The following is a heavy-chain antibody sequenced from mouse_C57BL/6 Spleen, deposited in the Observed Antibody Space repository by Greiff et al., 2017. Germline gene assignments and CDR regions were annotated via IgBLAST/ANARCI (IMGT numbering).Heavy chain of an antibody. D-gene: IGHD1-1*01. J-gene: IGHJ2*01. CDR2: IHPNSGST. CDR1: GYTFTSYW. CDR3: ARPNYCGSSSFDY. V-gene: IGHV1-64*01. Sequence: QVQLQQPGAELVKPGASVKLSCKASGYTFTSYWMHWVKQRPGQGLEWIGMIHPNSGSTNYNEKFKSKATLTVDKSSSTAYMQLSSLTSEDSAVYYCARPNYCGSSSFDYWGQGTTLTVSS.